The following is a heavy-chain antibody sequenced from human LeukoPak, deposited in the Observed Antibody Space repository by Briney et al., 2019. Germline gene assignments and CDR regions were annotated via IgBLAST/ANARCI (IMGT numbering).Heavy chain of an antibody. CDR2: IYYTGST. D-gene: IGHD1-26*01. CDR1: GGSISSSSYY. CDR3: ARHRVGATRQVDY. V-gene: IGHV4-39*01. J-gene: IGHJ4*02. Sequence: PSETLSLTCTVSGGSISSSSYYWGWIRQPPGKGLEWIGSIYYTGSTYYNPSLKSRVTISVDTSKNQSSLKLRSVTAADTAVYYCARHRVGATRQVDYWGQGTLVTVSS.